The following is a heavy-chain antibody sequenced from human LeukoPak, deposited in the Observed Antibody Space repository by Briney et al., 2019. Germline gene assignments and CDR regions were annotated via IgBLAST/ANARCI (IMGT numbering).Heavy chain of an antibody. CDR3: AKSPSSSSDIIYFDY. Sequence: PGGSLRLSCAASGFTFSNYEMNWIRQAPGKGLEWISYISNSGNTKYYADSVKGRFTISRDNAKNSLYLQMNSLRAEDMALYYCAKSPSSSSDIIYFDYWGQGTLVTVSS. J-gene: IGHJ4*02. V-gene: IGHV3-48*03. D-gene: IGHD6-13*01. CDR2: ISNSGNTK. CDR1: GFTFSNYE.